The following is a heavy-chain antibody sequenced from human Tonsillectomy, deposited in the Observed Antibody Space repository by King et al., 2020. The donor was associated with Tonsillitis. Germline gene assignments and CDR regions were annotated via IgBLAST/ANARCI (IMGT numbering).Heavy chain of an antibody. Sequence: VQLVESGGGLVQPGGALRLTCAASGFTYSSYAMSWVRQAPGKGLEWVSAISGSGGSTYYADSVKGRFTISRDNSKNTLYLQMNSLRAEDTAVYYCANDTAITIFGGTLACDYWRQGILVQVSS. CDR2: ISGSGGST. CDR1: GFTYSSYA. J-gene: IGHJ4*02. D-gene: IGHD3-3*01. V-gene: IGHV3-23*04. CDR3: ANDTAITIFGGTLACDY.